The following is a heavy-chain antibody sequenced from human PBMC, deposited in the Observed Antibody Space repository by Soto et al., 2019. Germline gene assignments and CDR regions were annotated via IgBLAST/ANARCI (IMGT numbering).Heavy chain of an antibody. CDR2: ISGSGGST. CDR3: AKAYLHYYFWSGYYSPYYYGMDV. Sequence: GGSLRLSCAASGFTFSSYAMSWVRQAPGKGLEWVSAISGSGGSTYYADSVKGRFTISRDNSKNTLYLQMNSLRAEDTAVYYCAKAYLHYYFWSGYYSPYYYGMDVWGQGTTVTVSS. J-gene: IGHJ6*02. V-gene: IGHV3-23*01. CDR1: GFTFSSYA. D-gene: IGHD3-3*01.